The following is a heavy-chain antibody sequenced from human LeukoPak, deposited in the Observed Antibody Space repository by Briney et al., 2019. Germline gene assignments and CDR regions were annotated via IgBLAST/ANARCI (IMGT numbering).Heavy chain of an antibody. CDR2: ISAYNGHT. Sequence: ASVKVSCKASGYTFTSYGISWVRQAPGQGLEWMGWISAYNGHTKYAQKVQGRVTMTRDTSTSTAYMELRSLRSDDTAVYYCARFKRSGWQPEPYMDVWGKGTTVTISS. D-gene: IGHD1-14*01. CDR3: ARFKRSGWQPEPYMDV. J-gene: IGHJ6*03. V-gene: IGHV1-18*01. CDR1: GYTFTSYG.